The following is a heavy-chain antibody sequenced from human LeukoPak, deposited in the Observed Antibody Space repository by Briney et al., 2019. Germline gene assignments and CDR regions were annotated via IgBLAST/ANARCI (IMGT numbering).Heavy chain of an antibody. D-gene: IGHD3-3*01. Sequence: ASVKVSCKVSGYTLTELSMHWVRQAPGKGLEWVGGFDLEDGETVYAQKFQGRVTMTEDTSSDTAYMDLSSLRSEDTAVYYCATAFRNYDFWSGPGFDYWGQEPWSPSPQ. CDR3: ATAFRNYDFWSGPGFDY. V-gene: IGHV1-24*01. CDR2: FDLEDGET. J-gene: IGHJ4*01. CDR1: GYTLTELS.